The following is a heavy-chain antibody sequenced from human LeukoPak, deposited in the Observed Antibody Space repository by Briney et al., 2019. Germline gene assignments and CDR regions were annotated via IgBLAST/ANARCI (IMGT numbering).Heavy chain of an antibody. V-gene: IGHV1-8*01. CDR1: GYTFTSYD. Sequence: GASVKVSCKASGYTFTSYDINWVRQATGQGLEWMGWMDPNSGNTGYAQKFQGRVTMTRNTSISTAYKELSSLRSEDTAVYYCARVKLRYYDSSGYDYYYYYGMDVWGQGTTVTVSS. J-gene: IGHJ6*02. D-gene: IGHD3-22*01. CDR3: ARVKLRYYDSSGYDYYYYYGMDV. CDR2: MDPNSGNT.